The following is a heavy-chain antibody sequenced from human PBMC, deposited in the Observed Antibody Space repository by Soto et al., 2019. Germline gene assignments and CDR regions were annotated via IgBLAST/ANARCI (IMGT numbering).Heavy chain of an antibody. D-gene: IGHD6-19*01. CDR1: GFTFGASN. CDR3: ANCVQGIVVAPDYGMDV. CDR2: ISDSSDSM. J-gene: IGHJ6*02. Sequence: GGSLRLSCAASGFTFGASNLQWVRQASGKGLEWVSYISDSSDSMYYADFVKGRFTISRDNAKNSLYLQMNSLRAEDTAVYFCANCVQGIVVAPDYGMDVWGQGTTVTVSS. V-gene: IGHV3-48*01.